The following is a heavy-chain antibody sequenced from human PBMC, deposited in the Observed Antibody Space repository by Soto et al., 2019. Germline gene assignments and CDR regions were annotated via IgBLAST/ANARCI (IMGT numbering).Heavy chain of an antibody. CDR2: IYYSGNA. J-gene: IGHJ4*02. Sequence: QLQLQESGPGLVKPWETLSLTCTVSGGSISSRSYYWGWIRQPPGKGLEWIGSIYYSGNAYYNPSLKSRVAVSVDTSKNQFSLKVTSVTATDTAVYYCPRHKDTSSRYLVPDFWGQGTLVTVSS. V-gene: IGHV4-39*01. D-gene: IGHD6-13*01. CDR3: PRHKDTSSRYLVPDF. CDR1: GGSISSRSYY.